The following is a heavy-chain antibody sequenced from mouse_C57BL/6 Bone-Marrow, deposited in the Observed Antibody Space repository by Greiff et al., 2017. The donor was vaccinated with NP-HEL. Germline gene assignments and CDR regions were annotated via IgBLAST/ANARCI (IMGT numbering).Heavy chain of an antibody. D-gene: IGHD1-1*01. CDR1: GYTFTSYW. CDR3: ARSEVITTAHFDY. CDR2: IHPNSGST. J-gene: IGHJ2*01. V-gene: IGHV1-64*01. Sequence: QVQLQQPGAELVKPGASVKLSCKASGYTFTSYWMHWVKQRPGQGLEWIGMIHPNSGSTNYNETFKSTATLTVDKSSSTAYMQLSSLTSEDSAVYYCARSEVITTAHFDYWGQGTTLTVSS.